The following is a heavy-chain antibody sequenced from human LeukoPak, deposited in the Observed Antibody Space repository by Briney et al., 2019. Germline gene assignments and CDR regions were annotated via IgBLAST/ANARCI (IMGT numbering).Heavy chain of an antibody. D-gene: IGHD3-22*01. CDR1: GGSISSYY. CDR2: IYTSGST. V-gene: IGHV4-4*09. CDR3: ARGYYDSSGYWHYYYYYMDV. Sequence: PSETLSLTCTVSGGSISSYYWSWIRQPPGKGLEWIGYIYTSGSTNYNPSLKSRVTISVDTSKNQFSLKLSSVTAADTAVYYCARGYYDSSGYWHYYYYYMDVWAKGPRSPSP. J-gene: IGHJ6*03.